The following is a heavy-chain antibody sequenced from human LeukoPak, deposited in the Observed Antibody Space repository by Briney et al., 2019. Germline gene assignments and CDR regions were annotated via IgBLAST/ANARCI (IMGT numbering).Heavy chain of an antibody. CDR2: ISGSGGRT. V-gene: IGHV3-23*01. CDR1: GFSVSDNY. D-gene: IGHD3-9*01. J-gene: IGHJ5*01. Sequence: GESLRLSCAASGFSVSDNYMSWVRQAPGKGLEWVSVISGSGGRTNHADSVKGRFTISRDNSKNTLYLQMSSLRAEDTAVYYCAVWAHYDILTGDFPNNRFDSWGQGTQVTVSS. CDR3: AVWAHYDILTGDFPNNRFDS.